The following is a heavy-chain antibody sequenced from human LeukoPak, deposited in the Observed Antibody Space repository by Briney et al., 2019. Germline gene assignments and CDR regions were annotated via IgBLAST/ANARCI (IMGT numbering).Heavy chain of an antibody. CDR1: GFTVSTNF. D-gene: IGHD6-19*01. Sequence: GGSLRLSCVASGFTVSTNFMSWVRQAPGKGLEWVSYISSSGSNIYYADSVKGRFTISRDNAKNSLFLQMNSLRAEDTAVYYCARWLYSSGWAIDYWGQGTLVTVSS. CDR3: ARWLYSSGWAIDY. J-gene: IGHJ4*02. V-gene: IGHV3-11*04. CDR2: ISSSGSNI.